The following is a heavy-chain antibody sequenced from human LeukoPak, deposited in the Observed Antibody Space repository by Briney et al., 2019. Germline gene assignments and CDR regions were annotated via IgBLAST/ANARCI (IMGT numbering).Heavy chain of an antibody. CDR2: ISDISDYI. D-gene: IGHD6-25*01. Sequence: VGSLTLSCAASGFTFSVNSMNWIRQAPGKGLEWVSSISDISDYIYYADSVKGRFTISRDNAKNSLYLQMNSLRVEDTAVYYCATALTRDSSGSYGALDYWGQGTLVTVSP. CDR3: ATALTRDSSGSYGALDY. V-gene: IGHV3-21*01. CDR1: GFTFSVNS. J-gene: IGHJ4*02.